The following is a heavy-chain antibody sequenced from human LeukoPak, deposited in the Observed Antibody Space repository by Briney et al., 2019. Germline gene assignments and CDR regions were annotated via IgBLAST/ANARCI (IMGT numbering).Heavy chain of an antibody. CDR2: IRSKAYGGTT. V-gene: IGHV3-49*03. D-gene: IGHD3-22*01. CDR3: STTYYYDSSEGY. CDR1: GFTFGDYA. Sequence: PGGSLRLSCTASGFTFGDYAMSWFRQAPGKGLEWVGFIRSKAYGGTTEYAASVKGRFTISRDDSKSIAYLQMDSLKTEDTAVYYCSTTYYYDSSEGYWGRGTLVTVSS. J-gene: IGHJ4*02.